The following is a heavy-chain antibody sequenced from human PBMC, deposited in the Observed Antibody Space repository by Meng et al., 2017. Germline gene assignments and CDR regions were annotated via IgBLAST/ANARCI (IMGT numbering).Heavy chain of an antibody. Sequence: GSLRLSCTVSGGSISSSSYYWGWIRQPPGKGLEWIGSIYHSGSTYYNPSLKSRVTISVVTSKNQFSLKLSSVTAADTAVYYCARVEQYYGDYVAYWGQGTLVTVSS. CDR3: ARVEQYYGDYVAY. D-gene: IGHD4-17*01. V-gene: IGHV4-39*07. CDR1: GGSISSSSYY. CDR2: IYHSGST. J-gene: IGHJ4*02.